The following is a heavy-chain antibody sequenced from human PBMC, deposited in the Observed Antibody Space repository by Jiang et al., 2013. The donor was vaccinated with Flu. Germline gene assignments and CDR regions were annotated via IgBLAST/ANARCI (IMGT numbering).Heavy chain of an antibody. D-gene: IGHD2-15*01. CDR1: GFTFSDYY. CDR2: ISSSGSYT. J-gene: IGHJ4*02. V-gene: IGHV3-11*03. Sequence: QLLESGGGLVKPGGSLGLSCATSGFTFSDYYMNWIRQAPGKGLEWVSYISSSGSYTNYADSVKGRFTISRDNAKNSLYLLMNSLRAEDTAVYYCARRYCSGGSCYPMTFDYWGQGTLVTVSS. CDR3: ARRYCSGGSCYPMTFDY.